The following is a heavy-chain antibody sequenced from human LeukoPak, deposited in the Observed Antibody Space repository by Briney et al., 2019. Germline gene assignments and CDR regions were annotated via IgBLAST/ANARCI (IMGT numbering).Heavy chain of an antibody. V-gene: IGHV1-18*01. D-gene: IGHD3-3*01. CDR3: ARGGGIEYDFWSGSSFDY. Sequence: AAVKVSCKASGYTFTSYGISWVRQAPGQGLEWMGWISAYNGNTNYAQKLQGRVTMTTDTSTSTAYMELRSLRSDDTAVYYCARGGGIEYDFWSGSSFDYWGQGTLVTVYS. CDR1: GYTFTSYG. J-gene: IGHJ4*02. CDR2: ISAYNGNT.